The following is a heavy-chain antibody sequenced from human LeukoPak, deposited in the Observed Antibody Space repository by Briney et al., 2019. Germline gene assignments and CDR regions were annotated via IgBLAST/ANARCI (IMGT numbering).Heavy chain of an antibody. CDR1: GGSISSGGYY. D-gene: IGHD2-2*01. J-gene: IGHJ5*02. CDR3: ARVGPPYAEYQLLSMTNWFDP. Sequence: SETLSLTCTVSGGSISSGGYYWSWIRQHPGKGLEWIGYIYYSGSTYYNPSLKSRVTVSVDTSKNQFSLKLSSVTAADTAVYYCARVGPPYAEYQLLSMTNWFDPWGQGTLVTVSS. V-gene: IGHV4-31*03. CDR2: IYYSGST.